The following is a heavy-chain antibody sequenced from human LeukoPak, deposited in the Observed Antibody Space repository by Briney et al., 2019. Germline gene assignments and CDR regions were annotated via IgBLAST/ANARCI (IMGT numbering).Heavy chain of an antibody. Sequence: ASVKVSCKASGYTFTSYGISWVRQAPGQGLEWMGWISAYNGNTKYAQKLQSRVTMTTDTPTSTAYMELRRLRSDDTAVYYCARDRPDYYDSSAYLRGLYSAFGCWGQGTLVTVSS. J-gene: IGHJ4*02. CDR1: GYTFTSYG. D-gene: IGHD3-22*01. CDR2: ISAYNGNT. CDR3: ARDRPDYYDSSAYLRGLYSAFGC. V-gene: IGHV1-18*01.